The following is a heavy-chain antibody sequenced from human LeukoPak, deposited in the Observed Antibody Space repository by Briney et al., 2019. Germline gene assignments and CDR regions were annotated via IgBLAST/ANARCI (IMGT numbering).Heavy chain of an antibody. V-gene: IGHV3-43D*03. CDR1: GFTFSDYA. CDR2: VRWDGGTT. CDR3: AKDQGIAAAGFDP. Sequence: PGGSLRLSCAASGFTFSDYAMHWVRQAPGKGLEWVSLVRWDGGTTYYADSVKGRFTISRDNSKNSLYLQMNSLRAEDTAVYYCAKDQGIAAAGFDPWGQGTLVTVSS. J-gene: IGHJ5*02. D-gene: IGHD6-13*01.